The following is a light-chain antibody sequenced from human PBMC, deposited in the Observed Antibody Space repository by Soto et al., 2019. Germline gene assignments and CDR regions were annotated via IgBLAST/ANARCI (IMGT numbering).Light chain of an antibody. CDR2: DAS. CDR3: QHYDNRPPT. Sequence: DIQMTQSPSSLSASVGDRVTITCQASQDISNYLNWYQQKPGKAPKLLIYDASNLETGVPSRFSGSGSGTDFTFTISSLQPEDIATYYCQHYDNRPPTFGPGTKVDIK. CDR1: QDISNY. V-gene: IGKV1-33*01. J-gene: IGKJ3*01.